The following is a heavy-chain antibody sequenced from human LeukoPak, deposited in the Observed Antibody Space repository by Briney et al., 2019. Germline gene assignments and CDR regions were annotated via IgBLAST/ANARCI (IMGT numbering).Heavy chain of an antibody. V-gene: IGHV3-30*02. Sequence: GGSLRLSCAASGFIFSNYGMHWVRQTPGKGLEWVAFIRYDGSNKYYADSVKGRFTISRDNAKNSLYLQMNSLRAEDTAVYYCARDQDRSSTSCYPLDYWGQGTLVTVSS. CDR2: IRYDGSNK. J-gene: IGHJ4*02. CDR1: GFIFSNYG. CDR3: ARDQDRSSTSCYPLDY. D-gene: IGHD2-2*01.